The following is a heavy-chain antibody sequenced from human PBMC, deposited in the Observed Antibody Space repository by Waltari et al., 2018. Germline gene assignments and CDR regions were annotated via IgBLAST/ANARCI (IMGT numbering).Heavy chain of an antibody. V-gene: IGHV4-59*11. CDR3: ARGRRGQLGHTWFDP. Sequence: QVQLQESGPRVVKPSGTLSLTCSVSNGSMTGRYWSWIRQAPGSGLEWLATIYYRGSADDPPSLKSRLTITVDTSLNQFSLNLKSVSTMDTAIYYCARGRRGQLGHTWFDPWVEGTQVTVSS. J-gene: IGHJ5*02. D-gene: IGHD2-2*01. CDR1: NGSMTGRY. CDR2: IYYRGSA.